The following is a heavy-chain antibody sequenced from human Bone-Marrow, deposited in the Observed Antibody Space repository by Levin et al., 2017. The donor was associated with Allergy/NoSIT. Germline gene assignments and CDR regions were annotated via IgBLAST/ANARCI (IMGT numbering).Heavy chain of an antibody. J-gene: IGHJ6*02. D-gene: IGHD3-3*01. V-gene: IGHV4/OR15-8*01. CDR1: GGSINSNYW. CDR3: ARRHYTICTGFSPSYGMDV. Sequence: PSETLSLTCVVSGGSINSNYWWTWVRHVPGKGLEWIGEIYHSGSPDYNPSLKSRVTLSVDKSKNLFSLELSSVTAAATPVYYCARRHYTICTGFSPSYGMDVGGQGTSVTGS. CDR2: IYHSGSP.